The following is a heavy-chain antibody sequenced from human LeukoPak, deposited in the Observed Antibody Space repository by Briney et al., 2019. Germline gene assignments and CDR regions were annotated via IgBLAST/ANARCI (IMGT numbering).Heavy chain of an antibody. CDR1: GGSISSGGYY. J-gene: IGHJ4*02. CDR2: IYYSGST. CDR3: ARGKTPNDYGDYGLDY. Sequence: SETLSLTCTVSGGSISSGGYYWSWIRQHPGKGLEWIGYIYYSGSTYYNPSLKSRVTISVDTSKNQFSLKLSSVTAADTAVYYCARGKTPNDYGDYGLDYWGQGTLVTVSS. D-gene: IGHD4-17*01. V-gene: IGHV4-31*03.